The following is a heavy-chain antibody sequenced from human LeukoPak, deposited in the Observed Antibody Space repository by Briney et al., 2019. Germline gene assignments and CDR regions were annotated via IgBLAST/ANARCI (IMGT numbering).Heavy chain of an antibody. D-gene: IGHD3-22*01. J-gene: IGHJ4*02. CDR1: GDSLVSGHY. CDR3: AREIYYDSSAYDY. V-gene: IGHV4-38-2*02. Sequence: SKTLSLTCTVSGDSLVSGHYWGWIRQPPGQGLEWVGSVYHSGSIYYNPSLKSRVIMSVDTSKNQFSLKLSSLTAADTAIYYCAREIYYDSSAYDYWGQGALVTVSS. CDR2: VYHSGSI.